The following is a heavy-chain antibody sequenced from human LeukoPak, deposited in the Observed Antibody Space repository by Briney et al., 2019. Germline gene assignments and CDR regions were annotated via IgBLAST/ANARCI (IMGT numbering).Heavy chain of an antibody. J-gene: IGHJ4*02. CDR1: GGSISSSTYY. V-gene: IGHV4-39*01. D-gene: IGHD2-2*01. Sequence: SETLSLTCTVSGGSISSSTYYWGWIRQPPGKGLEWIRNIYYGGSTFYNPSLKSRVTISLDTSKNQFSLKLSSVTAADTAVYSCARQCSSTSCYSYWGQGTLVTVSS. CDR2: IYYGGST. CDR3: ARQCSSTSCYSY.